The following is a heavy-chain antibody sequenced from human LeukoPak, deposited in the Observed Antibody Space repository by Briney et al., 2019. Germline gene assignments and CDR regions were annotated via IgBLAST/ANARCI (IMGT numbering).Heavy chain of an antibody. CDR3: AKDLGYCTNGVCHTRFDY. CDR1: GFTFSDYA. Sequence: GGSLRLSCVASGFTFSDYAMNWVRQDPGKGLEWVSTFKTSSGQVYYAESVRGRFTISRVNSKNTVYLEMSSLRAEDTAVYYCAKDLGYCTNGVCHTRFDYWGQGTLVAVSS. D-gene: IGHD2-8*01. V-gene: IGHV3-23*01. CDR2: FKTSSGQV. J-gene: IGHJ4*02.